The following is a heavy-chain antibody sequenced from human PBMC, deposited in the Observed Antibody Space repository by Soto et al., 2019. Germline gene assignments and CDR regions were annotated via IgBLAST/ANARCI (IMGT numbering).Heavy chain of an antibody. D-gene: IGHD4-4*01. CDR1: GGTFSSSA. V-gene: IGHV1-69*12. J-gene: IGHJ6*02. CDR3: ARDNDRLQLGGNYYYILDL. Sequence: QVQLVQSGAEMKEPGSSVKVSCKTSGGTFSSSAISWLRQAPGHGLEWMGGIIPLFRTPDYAQKFQGRVTIAADESTSTADMELSSLRSEDTAVYYCARDNDRLQLGGNYYYILDLWGQGTTITVSS. CDR2: IIPLFRTP.